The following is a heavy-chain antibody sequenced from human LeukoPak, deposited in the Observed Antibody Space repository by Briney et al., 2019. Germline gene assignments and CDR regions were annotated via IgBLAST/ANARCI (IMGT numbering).Heavy chain of an antibody. J-gene: IGHJ4*02. Sequence: GGSLRLSCVASGFTFSSYAMSWVRQAPGKGLEWVSAISGSGVTTHYAGSVKGRFSISRDNSKNTLYLQMNSLRAEDTAVYFCVGGIGWLPDHWGQGTLVTVSS. V-gene: IGHV3-23*01. D-gene: IGHD5-12*01. CDR2: ISGSGVTT. CDR3: VGGIGWLPDH. CDR1: GFTFSSYA.